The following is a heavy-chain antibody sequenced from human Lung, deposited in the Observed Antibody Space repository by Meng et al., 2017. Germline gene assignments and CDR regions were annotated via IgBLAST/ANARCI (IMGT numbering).Heavy chain of an antibody. CDR3: ARGPTTMAHDFDY. CDR1: GGSFSDYY. V-gene: IGHV4-34*01. Sequence: QWGPGLLRPSETLSPTCVVSGGSFSDYYWSWIRQPPGKVLEWSGESNHSGSTNYNPSLESRATISVDTSQNNLSLKLSSVTAADSAVYYCARGPTTMAHDFDYWGQGTLVTVSS. CDR2: SNHSGST. J-gene: IGHJ4*02. D-gene: IGHD4-11*01.